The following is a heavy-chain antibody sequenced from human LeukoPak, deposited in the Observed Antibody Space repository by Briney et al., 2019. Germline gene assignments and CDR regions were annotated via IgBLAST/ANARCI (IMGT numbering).Heavy chain of an antibody. CDR1: GYTFTSYG. Sequence: ASVKVSCKASGYTFTSYGISWVRQAPGQGLEWVGWISAYNGNTNYAQKLQGRVTMTTDTSTSTAYMELRSLRSDDTAGYYCARRFWSGHNDYWGQGTLVTVSS. CDR3: ARRFWSGHNDY. V-gene: IGHV1-18*01. D-gene: IGHD3-3*01. J-gene: IGHJ4*02. CDR2: ISAYNGNT.